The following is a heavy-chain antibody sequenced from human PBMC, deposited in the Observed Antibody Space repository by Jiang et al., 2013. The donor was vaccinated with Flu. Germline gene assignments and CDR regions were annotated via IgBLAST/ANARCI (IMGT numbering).Heavy chain of an antibody. V-gene: IGHV4-31*03. CDR3: ARDYTPPTATLGWLDP. CDR1: GDSISSTDYY. CDR2: IYFSGAT. D-gene: IGHD1-14*01. Sequence: KPSETLSLTCTVSGDSISSTDYYWTWVRHLPGQGLEWIGYIYFSGATYYNPSLEGRVDMSIDTSKNQFSLKLTSMTAADTAVYYCARDYTPPTATLGWLDPWGQGTLVTVSS. J-gene: IGHJ5*02.